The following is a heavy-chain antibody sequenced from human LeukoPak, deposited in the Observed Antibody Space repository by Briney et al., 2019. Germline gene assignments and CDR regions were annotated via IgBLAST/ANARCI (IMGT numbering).Heavy chain of an antibody. CDR3: ARDGGRVEYSSSSYSFDY. J-gene: IGHJ4*02. D-gene: IGHD6-6*01. CDR1: GGSFSGYY. CDR2: IYYSGST. Sequence: SETLSLTCAVYGGSFSGYYWNWVRQPPGKGLEWIGSIYYSGSTYYNPSLKSRVTISVDTSKNQFSLKLSSVTAADTAVYYCARDGGRVEYSSSSYSFDYWGQGTLVTVSS. V-gene: IGHV4-34*01.